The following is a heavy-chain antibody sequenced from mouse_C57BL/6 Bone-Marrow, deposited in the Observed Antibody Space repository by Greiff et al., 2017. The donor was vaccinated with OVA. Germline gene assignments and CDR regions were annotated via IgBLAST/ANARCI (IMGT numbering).Heavy chain of an antibody. CDR2: IDPEDGET. D-gene: IGHD2-5*01. Sequence: VQLKESGAELVKPGASVKLSCTASGFNIKDYYMHWVKQRTEQGLEWIGRIDPEDGETKYAPKFQGKATITADTSSNTAYLQLSSLTSEDTAVYYCARDYSNHVYAMDYWGQGTSVTVSS. J-gene: IGHJ4*01. CDR3: ARDYSNHVYAMDY. V-gene: IGHV14-2*01. CDR1: GFNIKDYY.